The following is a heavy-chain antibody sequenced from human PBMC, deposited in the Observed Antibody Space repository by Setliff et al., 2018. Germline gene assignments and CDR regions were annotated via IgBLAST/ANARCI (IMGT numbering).Heavy chain of an antibody. CDR3: ARAYYYASGNSHNYYMDV. Sequence: SETLSLTCTVSGGYIRSFHWSWIRQPPGKGLEWIGYIYYSGTTNYNPSLKSRVTISVDTSKKQFSLKLSSVTAADTAVYYCARAYYYASGNSHNYYMDVWGKGTAVTVSS. J-gene: IGHJ6*03. CDR1: GGYIRSFH. V-gene: IGHV4-59*01. CDR2: IYYSGTT. D-gene: IGHD3-10*01.